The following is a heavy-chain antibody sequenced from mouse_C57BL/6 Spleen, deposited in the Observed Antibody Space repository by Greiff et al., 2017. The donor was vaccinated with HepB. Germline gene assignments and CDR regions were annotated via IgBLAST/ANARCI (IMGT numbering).Heavy chain of an antibody. Sequence: EVNLVESEGGLVQPGSSMKLSCTASGFTFSDYYMAWVRQVPEKGLEWVANINYDGSSTYYLDSLKSRFIISRDNAKNILYLQMSSLKSEDTATYYCARDQEMGYFDYWGQGTTLTVSS. J-gene: IGHJ2*01. CDR2: INYDGSST. V-gene: IGHV5-16*01. D-gene: IGHD2-3*01. CDR1: GFTFSDYY. CDR3: ARDQEMGYFDY.